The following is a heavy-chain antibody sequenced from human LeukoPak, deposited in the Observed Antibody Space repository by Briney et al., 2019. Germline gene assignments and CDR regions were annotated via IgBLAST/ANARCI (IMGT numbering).Heavy chain of an antibody. CDR1: GFTFSSYW. CDR2: IKQDGSEK. J-gene: IGHJ4*02. V-gene: IGHV3-7*01. Sequence: GGSLRLSCAASGFTFSSYWMSWVRQAPGKGLEWVANIKQDGSEKYYVDSVKGRFTISRDNAKNSLYLQMNSLRAEDTAVYYCARGQPGYSSGWYAGGDYWGQGTLVTVSS. D-gene: IGHD6-19*01. CDR3: ARGQPGYSSGWYAGGDY.